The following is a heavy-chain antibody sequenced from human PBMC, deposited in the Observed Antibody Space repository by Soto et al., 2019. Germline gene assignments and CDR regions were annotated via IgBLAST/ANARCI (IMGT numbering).Heavy chain of an antibody. D-gene: IGHD3-9*01. Sequence: QVQLVQSGAEVKKPGASVKVSCKASGYTFTSYYMHWVRQAPGQGLEWMGIINPSGGSTSYAQKFQGRVTMTRDTSTSTVYMELSSLRSEDTAVYYCARERRLTGYSVPYYYYGMDVWGQGTTVTVSS. CDR2: INPSGGST. V-gene: IGHV1-46*01. CDR3: ARERRLTGYSVPYYYYGMDV. CDR1: GYTFTSYY. J-gene: IGHJ6*02.